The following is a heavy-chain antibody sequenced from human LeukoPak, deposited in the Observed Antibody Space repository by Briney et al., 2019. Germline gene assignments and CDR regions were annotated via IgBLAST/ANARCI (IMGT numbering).Heavy chain of an antibody. J-gene: IGHJ3*02. D-gene: IGHD2-2*02. CDR1: GFTFSSYS. CDR3: ARVPAAIGAFDI. Sequence: GGSLRLSCAASGFTFSSYSMNWVRQAPGEGLEWVSSISSSSSYIYYADSVKGRFTISRDNAKNSLYLQMNSLRAEDTAVYYCARVPAAIGAFDIWGQGTMVTVSS. V-gene: IGHV3-21*01. CDR2: ISSSSSYI.